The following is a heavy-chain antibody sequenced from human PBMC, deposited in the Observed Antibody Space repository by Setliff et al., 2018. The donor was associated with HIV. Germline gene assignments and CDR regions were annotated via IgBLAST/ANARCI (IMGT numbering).Heavy chain of an antibody. Sequence: GGSLRLSCAASGFTFTSYWMHWVRRGPGRGLEWVSRIGRDGTVANYADSVKGRFTISRDKSKNTLYLQMNTLRADDTAVYYCAKDSYRASRGPYYFDYWGQGTLVTVSS. CDR3: AKDSYRASRGPYYFDY. CDR2: IGRDGTVA. V-gene: IGHV3-74*01. D-gene: IGHD3-10*01. J-gene: IGHJ4*02. CDR1: GFTFTSYW.